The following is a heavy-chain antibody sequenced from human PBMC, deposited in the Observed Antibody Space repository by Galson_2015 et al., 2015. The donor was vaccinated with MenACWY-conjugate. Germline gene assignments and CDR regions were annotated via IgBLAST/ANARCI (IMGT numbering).Heavy chain of an antibody. CDR1: GFTVSSNY. CDR3: ARSPPRVVVIENYFDY. Sequence: SLRLSCAASGFTVSSNYMSWVRQAPGKGLEWVSFIYSGGSTYYADSVKGRFTISRDNSKNTLYLQINSVRAEDTAVYYCARSPPRVVVIENYFDYWGQGTLVTVSS. V-gene: IGHV3-53*01. CDR2: IYSGGST. D-gene: IGHD2-15*01. J-gene: IGHJ4*02.